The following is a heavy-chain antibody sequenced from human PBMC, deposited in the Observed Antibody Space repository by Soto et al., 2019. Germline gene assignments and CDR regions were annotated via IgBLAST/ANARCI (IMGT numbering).Heavy chain of an antibody. CDR3: VHSRCGGDCLQSYSSHYYYGMDI. D-gene: IGHD2-21*02. CDR2: IYWDGDR. J-gene: IGHJ6*02. V-gene: IGHV2-5*02. CDR1: GFSLSTGGMG. Sequence: QITLKESGPTLVKPTQTLTLTCTFSGFSLSTGGMGVGWIRQPPGKALEWLALIYWDGDRRYRPSLMSRLTIAKDNSKNQVVLTMTNMEPVDTATYYCVHSRCGGDCLQSYSSHYYYGMDIWGQGTTVTVSS.